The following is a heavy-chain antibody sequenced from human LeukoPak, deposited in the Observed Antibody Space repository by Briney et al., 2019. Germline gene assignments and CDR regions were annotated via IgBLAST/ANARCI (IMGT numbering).Heavy chain of an antibody. Sequence: PSETLSLTCTVSGGSISGDYWSWIRQSPGEGLEWIAYIHYSGSTSYNPSLKSRVTKSVDTSKNEFSLKLTSVNAADTAVYYCAREFSWSGFFDYWGQGTLVTVSS. V-gene: IGHV4-59*01. CDR3: AREFSWSGFFDY. CDR1: GGSISGDY. CDR2: IHYSGST. J-gene: IGHJ4*02. D-gene: IGHD3-3*01.